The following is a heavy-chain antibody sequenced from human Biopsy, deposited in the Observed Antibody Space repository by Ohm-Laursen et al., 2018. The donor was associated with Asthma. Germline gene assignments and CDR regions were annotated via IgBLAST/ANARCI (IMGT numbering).Heavy chain of an antibody. CDR3: ASGGIAVAGPSHYYYYYGMDV. D-gene: IGHD6-19*01. J-gene: IGHJ6*02. V-gene: IGHV4-61*08. CDR1: GGSISSGDYY. Sequence: GTLSLTCIVSGGSISSGDYYWSWIRQPPGKGLEWIGYIYYSGSTNYNPSLKSRVTISVDTSKNQFSLKLSSVTAADTAVYYCASGGIAVAGPSHYYYYYGMDVWGQGTTVTVSS. CDR2: IYYSGST.